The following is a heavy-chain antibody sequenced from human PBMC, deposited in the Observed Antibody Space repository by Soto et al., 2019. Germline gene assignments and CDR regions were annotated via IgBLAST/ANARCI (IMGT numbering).Heavy chain of an antibody. Sequence: EVQLLESGGGLVQPGGSLRLSCAASGFTFSTDAMSWVRQAPGKGLEWVSGISGSGGSTHYAGSVKGRFTISRDNSKNTLYLPMYSLRAEDTAVYYCAKALWFGELLDFFDYWGQGTLVTVSS. V-gene: IGHV3-23*01. CDR1: GFTFSTDA. J-gene: IGHJ4*02. CDR3: AKALWFGELLDFFDY. CDR2: ISGSGGST. D-gene: IGHD3-10*01.